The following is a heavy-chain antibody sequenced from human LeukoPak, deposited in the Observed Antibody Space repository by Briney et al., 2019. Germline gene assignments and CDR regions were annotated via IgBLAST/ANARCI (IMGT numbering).Heavy chain of an antibody. V-gene: IGHV1-2*02. CDR1: GYTFTDYY. D-gene: IGHD6-6*01. CDR3: ASLTVLMYAFDI. J-gene: IGHJ3*02. Sequence: ASVKVSCKASGYTFTDYYMHWVRQAPGQGLEWMGWINPSSGGTNYAQKFQGRVTMTRDTSISTAYMELSRLRSDDTAVYYCASLTVLMYAFDIWGQGTMVTVSS. CDR2: INPSSGGT.